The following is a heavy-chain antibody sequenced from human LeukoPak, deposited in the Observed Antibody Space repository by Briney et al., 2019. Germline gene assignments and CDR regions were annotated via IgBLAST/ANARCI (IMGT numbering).Heavy chain of an antibody. D-gene: IGHD2-2*01. J-gene: IGHJ6*03. V-gene: IGHV3-7*01. CDR1: GFMFSSYW. Sequence: GSLRLSCAASGFMFSSYWMTWVCQAPGKGLEWVANIRQDGGEGYYVDSVKGQFTVSRDNAKNFVYLQLNSLRVEDTAVYHCAARYCSISACRASSHHYFDVWGKGTTVTVSS. CDR3: AARYCSISACRASSHHYFDV. CDR2: IRQDGGEG.